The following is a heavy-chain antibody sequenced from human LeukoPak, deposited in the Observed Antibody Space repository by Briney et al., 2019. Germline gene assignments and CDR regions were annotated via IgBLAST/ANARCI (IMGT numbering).Heavy chain of an antibody. J-gene: IGHJ5*02. Sequence: GGSLRLSCAASGFTFSSYSMNWVRQAPGMGLEWVSYISGSSTTIYYADSVKGRFTISRDNAKNSLYLQMNGLRAEDTAVYFCARDYYYGAGSFSPWGQGTLVTVSS. CDR1: GFTFSSYS. D-gene: IGHD3-10*01. CDR2: ISGSSTTI. CDR3: ARDYYYGAGSFSP. V-gene: IGHV3-48*04.